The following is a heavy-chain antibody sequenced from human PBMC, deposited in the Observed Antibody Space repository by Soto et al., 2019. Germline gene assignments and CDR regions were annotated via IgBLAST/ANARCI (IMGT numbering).Heavy chain of an antibody. V-gene: IGHV1-18*04. Sequence: QVQLVQSGAEVKKPGASVKVSCKASGYTFTSYGISWVRQAPGQGLEWMGWISAYNGNKNYAQKLQGRVTMTTDTYTSTAYMELRSLRSDDTAVYYCERDRHIVVVTAFPYGMDDWGQGTTVTVYS. CDR2: ISAYNGNK. CDR3: ERDRHIVVVTAFPYGMDD. J-gene: IGHJ6*02. D-gene: IGHD2-21*02. CDR1: GYTFTSYG.